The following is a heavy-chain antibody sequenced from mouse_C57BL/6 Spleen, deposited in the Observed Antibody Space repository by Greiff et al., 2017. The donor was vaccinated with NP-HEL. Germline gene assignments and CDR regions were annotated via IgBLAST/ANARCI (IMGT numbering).Heavy chain of an antibody. Sequence: EVQLQQSGPELVKPGASVKISCKASGYTFTDYYMNWVKQSHGKSLEWIGDINPNNGGTSYNQKFKGKATLTVDKSSSTAYMELRSLTSEDSAVYYCAGSNYPWFAYWGQGTLVTVSA. D-gene: IGHD2-5*01. J-gene: IGHJ3*01. V-gene: IGHV1-26*01. CDR3: AGSNYPWFAY. CDR2: INPNNGGT. CDR1: GYTFTDYY.